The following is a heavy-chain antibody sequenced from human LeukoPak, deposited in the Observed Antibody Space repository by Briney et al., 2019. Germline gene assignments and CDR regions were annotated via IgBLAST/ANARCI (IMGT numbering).Heavy chain of an antibody. V-gene: IGHV3-30*03. CDR1: GFTFSSYG. CDR3: ARVLKCSGGSCYSAPGDGYPLWADY. CDR2: ISYDGSNK. Sequence: GGSLRLSCAASGFTFSSYGMHWVRQAPGKGLEWVAVISYDGSNKYYADSVKGRFTISRDNSKNTLYLQMNSLRAEDTAVYYCARVLKCSGGSCYSAPGDGYPLWADYWGQGTLVTVSS. J-gene: IGHJ4*02. D-gene: IGHD2-15*01.